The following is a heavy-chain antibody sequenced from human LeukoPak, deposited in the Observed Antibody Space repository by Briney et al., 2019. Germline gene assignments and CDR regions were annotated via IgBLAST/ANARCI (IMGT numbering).Heavy chain of an antibody. CDR2: IIPIFGTA. V-gene: IGHV1-69*13. J-gene: IGHJ4*02. CDR3: ARDSTGYSYGDRVGYFDY. CDR1: GCTFSSYA. Sequence: ASVKVSCKASGCTFSSYAISWVRQAPGQGLEWMGWIIPIFGTANYAQKFQGRVTITADESTSTAYMELSSLRSEDTAVYYCARDSTGYSYGDRVGYFDYWGQGTLVTVSS. D-gene: IGHD5-18*01.